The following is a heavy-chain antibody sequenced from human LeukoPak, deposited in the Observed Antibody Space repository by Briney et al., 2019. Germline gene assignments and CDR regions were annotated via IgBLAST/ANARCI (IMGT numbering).Heavy chain of an antibody. D-gene: IGHD2-2*01. CDR3: AKDRISFQYLNLGYCSSTSCPQLAY. Sequence: GGSLRLSCAASGFTFSDFWMHWVRQAPGKGLEWVAFIRYDGSNKYYADSVKGRFTISRDNSKNTLYLQMNSLRAEDTAVYYCAKDRISFQYLNLGYCSSTSCPQLAYWGQGTLVTVSS. J-gene: IGHJ4*02. V-gene: IGHV3-30*02. CDR2: IRYDGSNK. CDR1: GFTFSDFW.